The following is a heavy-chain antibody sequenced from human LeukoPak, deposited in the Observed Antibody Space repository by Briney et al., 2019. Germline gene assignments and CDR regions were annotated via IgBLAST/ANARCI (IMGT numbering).Heavy chain of an antibody. CDR2: IYARGSI. CDR1: GGSISSGPYF. V-gene: IGHV4-61*02. D-gene: IGHD1-1*01. CDR3: VGTTPAEYYYYMDV. J-gene: IGHJ6*03. Sequence: TLSLTCTVSGGSISSGPYFWNWIRQPAGKGLEWIGRIYARGSINYNPSLKSRVTISIDTSKNQFSLNLNSVTAADTAVYYCVGTTPAEYYYYMDVWGKGTTVTISS.